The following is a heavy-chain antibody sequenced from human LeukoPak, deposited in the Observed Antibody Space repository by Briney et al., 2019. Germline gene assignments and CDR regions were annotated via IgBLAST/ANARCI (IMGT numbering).Heavy chain of an antibody. V-gene: IGHV4-34*01. D-gene: IGHD4-17*01. J-gene: IGHJ4*02. CDR2: INHSGST. CDR1: GGSFSGYY. CDR3: AREDDYGESFDY. Sequence: SETLSLTCAVYGGSFSGYYWSWIRQPPGKGLEWIGEINHSGSTNYNPSLKSRVTISVDTSKNQFSLKLSSVTAADTAVYYCAREDDYGESFDYWGQGTLVTVSS.